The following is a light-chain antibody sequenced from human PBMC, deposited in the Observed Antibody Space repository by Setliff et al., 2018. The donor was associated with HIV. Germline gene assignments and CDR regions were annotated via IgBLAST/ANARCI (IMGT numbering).Light chain of an antibody. CDR1: SSDVGRYNL. J-gene: IGLJ1*01. CDR3: CSNTGSNTYV. CDR2: QAS. Sequence: QSALTQPASVSGSPGQSITIPFTGTSSDVGRYNLFSWYQQQPGKPPKLMSFQASKRPSGVSNRFSGSESGNTASLTISGLQAEDEADYYCCSNTGSNTYVFGTGTKVTVL. V-gene: IGLV2-23*01.